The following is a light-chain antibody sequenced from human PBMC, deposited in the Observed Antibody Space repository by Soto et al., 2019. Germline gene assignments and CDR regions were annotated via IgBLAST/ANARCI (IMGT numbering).Light chain of an antibody. V-gene: IGKV3-15*01. Sequence: EIMLPHSLVTLSVYPGERATLSCRASQSVGSNLAWYQQKPGQAPRLLIYGASTRATGVPPRFSGSGSGTEFTLTISSLQSEDFAVYYCQKFNKWPWTFGQGTKVDIK. CDR2: GAS. CDR3: QKFNKWPWT. CDR1: QSVGSN. J-gene: IGKJ1*01.